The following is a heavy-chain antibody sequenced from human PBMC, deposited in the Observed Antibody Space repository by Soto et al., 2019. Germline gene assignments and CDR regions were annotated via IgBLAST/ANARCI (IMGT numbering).Heavy chain of an antibody. CDR3: ARALEEYYYDSSGYYSAY. V-gene: IGHV1-69*12. Sequence: QVQLVQSGAEVKRPGSSVKVSCKASGGTFSTYAFTWVRQAPGQGLEWMGGIIPVFVTAHYAQQFQGRVTITAAESTSTAYMELSSLRSEDTAVYYCARALEEYYYDSSGYYSAYWGQGPLVTVSS. J-gene: IGHJ4*02. CDR2: IIPVFVTA. CDR1: GGTFSTYA. D-gene: IGHD3-22*01.